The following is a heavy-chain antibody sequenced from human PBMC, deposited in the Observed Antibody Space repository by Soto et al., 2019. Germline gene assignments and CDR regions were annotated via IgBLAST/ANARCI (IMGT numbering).Heavy chain of an antibody. J-gene: IGHJ4*02. CDR1: GFTFRSYA. D-gene: IGHD2-8*02. CDR2: MSNDETNE. CDR3: AKEKAKGYSSGYEY. Sequence: QVQLVESGGGVVQPGRSLRLSCTASGFTFRSYAMHWVRQPPGKGLEWVALMSNDETNEHYADSVKGRFTISRDNYKNTLSLEMNSLRPDATAVYYCAKEKAKGYSSGYEYWGLGTLVSVSS. V-gene: IGHV3-30*04.